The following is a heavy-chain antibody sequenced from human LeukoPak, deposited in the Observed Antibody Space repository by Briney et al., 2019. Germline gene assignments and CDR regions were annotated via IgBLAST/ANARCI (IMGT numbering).Heavy chain of an antibody. D-gene: IGHD5-12*01. CDR3: ARDPFSGYDKRVYYFDY. CDR1: GFTFSSYT. CDR2: ISSRSSYI. V-gene: IGHV3-21*01. Sequence: PGGSLRVSCAASGFTFSSYTMNWVRQAPGKGLKWVSSISSRSSYIYYADSVKGRFTISRDNAKNSLYLQMNSLRAEDTAVYYCARDPFSGYDKRVYYFDYWGQGTLVTVSS. J-gene: IGHJ4*02.